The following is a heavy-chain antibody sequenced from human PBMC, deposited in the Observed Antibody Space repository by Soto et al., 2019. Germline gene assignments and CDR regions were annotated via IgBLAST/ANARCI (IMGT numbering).Heavy chain of an antibody. J-gene: IGHJ6*02. V-gene: IGHV1-69*06. CDR3: ARPYDFWSGTPDYYGMDV. D-gene: IGHD3-3*01. CDR1: GGTFSSYA. Sequence: SVKVSCKASGGTFSSYAISWVRQAPGQGLEWMGGIIPIFGTANYAQKFQGRFTITADKSTSTAYMELSSLRSEDTAVYYCARPYDFWSGTPDYYGMDVWGQGTTVTVSS. CDR2: IIPIFGTA.